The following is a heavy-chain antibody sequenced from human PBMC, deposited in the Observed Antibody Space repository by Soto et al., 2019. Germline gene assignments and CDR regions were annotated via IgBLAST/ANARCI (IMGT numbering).Heavy chain of an antibody. J-gene: IGHJ4*02. CDR3: AKVLERSMITFGGVIAY. CDR1: GFTFSTYG. D-gene: IGHD3-16*02. Sequence: QVQLVESGGGVVQPGRSLRLSCAASGFTFSTYGMHWVRQAPGKGLEWVAVISFDGNIKYYADSVKGRFTISRDNSKYTRYLEMDSLSAEDTAIYYCAKVLERSMITFGGVIAYWGQGALVTVSS. V-gene: IGHV3-30*18. CDR2: ISFDGNIK.